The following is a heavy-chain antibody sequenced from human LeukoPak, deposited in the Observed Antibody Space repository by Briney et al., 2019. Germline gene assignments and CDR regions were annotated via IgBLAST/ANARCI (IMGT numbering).Heavy chain of an antibody. CDR2: ISYDGDNK. J-gene: IGHJ6*02. D-gene: IGHD5-18*01. CDR3: AKEVTARVWSFYYGMDV. CDR1: GFTFSMYG. V-gene: IGHV3-30*18. Sequence: PGGSLRLSCAASGFTFSMYGMHWVRQAPGKGLEWVAVISYDGDNKKYADSVKGRFTISRDNSKNTLYLQMNCLRVEDTGIYYCAKEVTARVWSFYYGMDVWGPGTAVSVAS.